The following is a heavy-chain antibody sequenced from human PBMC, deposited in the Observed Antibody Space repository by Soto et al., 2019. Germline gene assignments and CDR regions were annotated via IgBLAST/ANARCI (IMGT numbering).Heavy chain of an antibody. CDR2: ISYDGSKK. D-gene: IGHD6-13*01. CDR1: GFPFSNFA. CDR3: ARDPEQEATDWYFDL. V-gene: IGHV3-30*03. Sequence: QVQLVESGGGVVQPGGSLRLSCAASGFPFSNFAMHWVRQAPGKGLDWVAVISYDGSKKYYADSVKGRFTISRDNSKNMLYLQMNSLRPEDTAVYYCARDPEQEATDWYFDLWGRGTLVTVSS. J-gene: IGHJ2*01.